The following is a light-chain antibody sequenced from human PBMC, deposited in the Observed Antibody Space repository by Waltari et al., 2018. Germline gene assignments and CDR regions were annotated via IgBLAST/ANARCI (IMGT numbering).Light chain of an antibody. V-gene: IGKV3-20*01. Sequence: IVLTQSPGTLSLYPGERATRSCRDSQSVIRSLDWYHQQPCQSPKLLIYGASTRSTGIPDRFTGSGSGTDFSLTISSLEPEDFAIYFCQHYVRLPATFGQGTKVEIK. J-gene: IGKJ1*01. CDR2: GAS. CDR3: QHYVRLPAT. CDR1: QSVIRS.